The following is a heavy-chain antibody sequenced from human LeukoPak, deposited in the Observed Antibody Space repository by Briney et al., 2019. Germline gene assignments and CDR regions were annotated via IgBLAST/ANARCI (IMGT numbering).Heavy chain of an antibody. CDR1: GGSISSYY. J-gene: IGHJ3*02. Sequence: SETLSLTCTVSGGSISSYYWSWIRQPAGKGLERIWRIYTSGSTNYNPSPKSRVTMSVDTSKNQFSLKLTSVTAADTAGYYCAREQQLVRVVGATSAFDIRGQETMVTVSS. CDR3: AREQQLVRVVGATSAFDI. D-gene: IGHD1-26*01. CDR2: IYTSGST. V-gene: IGHV4-4*07.